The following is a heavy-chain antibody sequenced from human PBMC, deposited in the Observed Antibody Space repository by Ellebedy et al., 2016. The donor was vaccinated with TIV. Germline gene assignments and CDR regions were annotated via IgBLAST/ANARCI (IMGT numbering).Heavy chain of an antibody. J-gene: IGHJ4*02. CDR3: ARGGGYYSLED. CDR2: IKQDGSEN. V-gene: IGHV3-7*03. Sequence: GESLKISCAASGFTFNTYWMSWVRQAPGKGLEWLANIKQDGSENYYVDSVKGRFTISRDNAKNSLYLQMNSLRAEDTAVYYCARGGGYYSLEDWGQGTLVTVSS. CDR1: GFTFNTYW. D-gene: IGHD3-22*01.